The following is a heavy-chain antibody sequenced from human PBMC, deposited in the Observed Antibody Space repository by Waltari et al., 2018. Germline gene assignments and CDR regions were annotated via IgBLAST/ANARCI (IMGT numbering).Heavy chain of an antibody. CDR2: INAGNGNT. CDR1: GYTFTSYA. CDR3: ARDIGGSSXFDY. V-gene: IGHV1-3*01. D-gene: IGHD2-15*01. J-gene: IGHJ4*02. Sequence: QVQLVQSGAEVKKPGASVKVSCKASGYTFTSYAMHWVRQAPGQRLEWMGWINAGNGNTKYSXKFQXRVTITRXTSASTAYMELSSLRSEXTAVYYCARDIGGSSXFDYWGQGTXVXVSS.